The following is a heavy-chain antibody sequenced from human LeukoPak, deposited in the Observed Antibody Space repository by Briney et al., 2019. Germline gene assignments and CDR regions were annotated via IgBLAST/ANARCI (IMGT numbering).Heavy chain of an antibody. Sequence: TGGSLRLSCAASGFSVSNYWMNWVRPAPGKGPEWVANIRQDGREMHYVDSVQGRFNISRDNAKNSLYLQINSLRADCTAVYYCARSGLFQNWADVDAFYIWGQGTMGNVYS. V-gene: IGHV3-7*01. CDR2: IRQDGREM. CDR1: GFSVSNYW. D-gene: IGHD3-3*01. CDR3: ARSGLFQNWADVDAFYI. J-gene: IGHJ3*02.